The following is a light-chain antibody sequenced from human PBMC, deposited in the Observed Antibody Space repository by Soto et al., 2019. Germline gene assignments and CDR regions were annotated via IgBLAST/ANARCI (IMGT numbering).Light chain of an antibody. CDR1: QSISSY. CDR2: KAS. V-gene: IGKV1-5*03. Sequence: DIPMTQSPTTLSASVGDRVTITCRASQSISSYLAWYQQKPGKAPKLLIYKASSLESGVPSRFSVSASVTEFTLTNSSLQSDAFATYYCQQYNGYSYTFGQGTKLEIK. J-gene: IGKJ2*01. CDR3: QQYNGYSYT.